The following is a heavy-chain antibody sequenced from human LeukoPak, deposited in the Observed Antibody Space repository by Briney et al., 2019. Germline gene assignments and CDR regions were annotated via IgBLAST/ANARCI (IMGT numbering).Heavy chain of an antibody. D-gene: IGHD1-26*01. CDR1: GFTFSNAW. Sequence: PGGSLRLSCAASGFTFSNAWMSWVRPAPGKGWEWVVRPISKTAGGAPDYPAPVKGRFTISRGASKNTLYLQRNSLKTEETAVYYCTRRSVVVGATNDYWGQGTLVTVSS. CDR2: PISKTAGGAP. J-gene: IGHJ4*02. V-gene: IGHV3-15*01. CDR3: TRRSVVVGATNDY.